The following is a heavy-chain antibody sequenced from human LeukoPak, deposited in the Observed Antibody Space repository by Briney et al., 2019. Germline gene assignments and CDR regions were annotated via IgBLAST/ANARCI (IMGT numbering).Heavy chain of an antibody. V-gene: IGHV3-23*01. J-gene: IGHJ4*02. CDR3: AKRSGTSYYFDY. D-gene: IGHD2-2*01. Sequence: PGGSLRLSCAASGFTFSNYAMRWVRQAPGKGLEWVSSISGSGVSTYYADSVKGRFTISRDNSKNTLNLQMDSLRVGDTAVYYCAKRSGTSYYFDYWGQGTLVTVSS. CDR1: GFTFSNYA. CDR2: ISGSGVST.